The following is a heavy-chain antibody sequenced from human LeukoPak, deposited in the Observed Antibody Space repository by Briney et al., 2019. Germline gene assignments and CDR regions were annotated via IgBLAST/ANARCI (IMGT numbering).Heavy chain of an antibody. J-gene: IGHJ6*02. CDR1: GGSISSYY. V-gene: IGHV4-59*01. CDR3: ARGGELGNYYYGMDV. CDR2: IYYSGST. Sequence: SETLSLTCTVSGGSISSYYWSWIRQPPGKGLEWIGYIYYSGSTNYNPSLKSRVTISVDTSKNQFSLKLSSVTAADTAVYYCARGGELGNYYYGMDVWGQGTTVTVSS. D-gene: IGHD7-27*01.